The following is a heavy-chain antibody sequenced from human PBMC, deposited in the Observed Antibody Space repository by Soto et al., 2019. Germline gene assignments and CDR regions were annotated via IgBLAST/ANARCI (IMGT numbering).Heavy chain of an antibody. Sequence: SETLSLTCTFSGGSISSYYWSWIRQPPGKGLEWSGYIYYSGSTNYNPSLKSRVTISVDTSKNQFSLKLSSVTAAATAVYYCARRSTIFGVVHFAYWGQGTLVTVSS. CDR2: IYYSGST. J-gene: IGHJ4*02. CDR1: GGSISSYY. CDR3: ARRSTIFGVVHFAY. V-gene: IGHV4-59*08. D-gene: IGHD3-3*01.